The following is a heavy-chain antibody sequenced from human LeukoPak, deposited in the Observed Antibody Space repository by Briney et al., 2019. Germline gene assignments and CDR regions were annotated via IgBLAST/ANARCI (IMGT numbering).Heavy chain of an antibody. Sequence: GGSLRLSCAASRFTFSSYSMNWVRQAPGKGLEWVSSISSSGSYIYYADSVKGRFTISRDNAKNSLYLQMNSLRAEDTAVYYCARDGLFAFDIWGQGTMVTVSS. J-gene: IGHJ3*02. CDR1: RFTFSSYS. CDR3: ARDGLFAFDI. D-gene: IGHD2-21*01. CDR2: ISSSGSYI. V-gene: IGHV3-21*01.